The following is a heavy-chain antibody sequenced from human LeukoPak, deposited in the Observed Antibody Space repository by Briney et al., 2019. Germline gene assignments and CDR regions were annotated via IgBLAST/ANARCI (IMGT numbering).Heavy chain of an antibody. D-gene: IGHD3-16*02. Sequence: PGGSLRLSCAASGFTFSSYSMNWVRRAPGKGLEWVSSISSSSSYIYYADSVKGRFTISRDNAKNSLYLQMNSLRAEDTAVYYCARDGMGLRLGELSLSGDYFDYWGQGTLVTVSS. V-gene: IGHV3-21*01. CDR2: ISSSSSYI. J-gene: IGHJ4*02. CDR1: GFTFSSYS. CDR3: ARDGMGLRLGELSLSGDYFDY.